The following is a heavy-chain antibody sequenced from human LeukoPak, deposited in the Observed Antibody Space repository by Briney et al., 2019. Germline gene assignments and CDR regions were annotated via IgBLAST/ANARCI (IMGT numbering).Heavy chain of an antibody. J-gene: IGHJ4*02. CDR3: ARDLPYRARHFDY. V-gene: IGHV3-21*01. D-gene: IGHD1-14*01. CDR2: ISSSSSYI. CDR1: GFTFSSYS. Sequence: GGSLRLSCAASGFTFSSYSMNWVRQAPGKGLEWVSSISSSSSYIYYADSVKGRFTISRDNAKNSLYLQMNSLRAEDTAVSYCARDLPYRARHFDYWGQGTLVTVSS.